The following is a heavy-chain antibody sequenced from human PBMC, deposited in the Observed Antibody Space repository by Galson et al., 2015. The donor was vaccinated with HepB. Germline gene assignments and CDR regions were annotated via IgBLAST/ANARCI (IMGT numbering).Heavy chain of an antibody. D-gene: IGHD3-3*01. J-gene: IGHJ2*01. V-gene: IGHV3-13*01. CDR3: ARGVGVVTSAYWYFDL. CDR2: IGTAGDT. Sequence: SLRLSCAASGFTFSSYDMHWVRQVTGKGLEWVSGIGTAGDTYYPDSVRGRFTISRENAKNSLYLQMNSLRAGDTAVYYCARGVGVVTSAYWYFDLWGRGTLVTVSP. CDR1: GFTFSSYD.